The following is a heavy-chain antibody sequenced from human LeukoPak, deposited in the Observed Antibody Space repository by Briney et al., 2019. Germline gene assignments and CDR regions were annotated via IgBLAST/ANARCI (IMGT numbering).Heavy chain of an antibody. CDR1: GGTFSSYA. CDR2: IIPILGIA. J-gene: IGHJ4*02. Sequence: ASVKVSCKASGGTFSSYAISWVRQAPGQGLEWMGRIIPILGIANYAQTFQGRVTITADKSTTTAYMELSSLRSEDTAVYYCARARYFDWLLFDYWGQGTLVTVSS. D-gene: IGHD3-9*01. CDR3: ARARYFDWLLFDY. V-gene: IGHV1-69*04.